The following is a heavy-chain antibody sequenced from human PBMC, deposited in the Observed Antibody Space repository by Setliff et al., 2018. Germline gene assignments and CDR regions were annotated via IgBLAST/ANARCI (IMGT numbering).Heavy chain of an antibody. D-gene: IGHD3-3*01. CDR2: INAGNGNT. Sequence: GASVKVSCKASGYTFTSYAMHWVRQAPGQRLEWMGWINAGNGNTKYSQKFQGRVTITRDTSASTAYMELSNLRSEDTAVYYCARDPRQNDNFWSGYYYYYYYGMDVWGQGTTVTVSS. J-gene: IGHJ6*02. V-gene: IGHV1-3*01. CDR3: ARDPRQNDNFWSGYYYYYYYGMDV. CDR1: GYTFTSYA.